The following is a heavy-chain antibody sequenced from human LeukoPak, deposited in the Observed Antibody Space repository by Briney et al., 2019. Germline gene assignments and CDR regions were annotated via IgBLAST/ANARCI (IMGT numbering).Heavy chain of an antibody. V-gene: IGHV1-24*01. CDR1: GYTLTELS. CDR2: FDPEDGET. D-gene: IGHD3-22*01. Sequence: GASVTVSYKVSGYTLTELSMHWVRQAPGKGGEWMGGFDPEDGETIYAQKFQGRLTMTEDTSTDTAYMELSSLRSEDTAVYYCVTYYYDSSGYSDHFDYWGQGTLVTVSS. J-gene: IGHJ4*02. CDR3: VTYYYDSSGYSDHFDY.